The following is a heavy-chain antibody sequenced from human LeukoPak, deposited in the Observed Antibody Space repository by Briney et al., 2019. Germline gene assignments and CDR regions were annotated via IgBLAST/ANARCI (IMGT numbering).Heavy chain of an antibody. CDR3: ARASAAARYYKTNRYYYYMDV. J-gene: IGHJ6*03. V-gene: IGHV4-4*07. Sequence: PSETLSLTCTVSGGSISSYYWSWIRQPAGKGLEWIGRIYTSGSTNYNPSLKSRVTMSVDTSKNQFSLKLSSVTAADTAVYYCARASAAARYYKTNRYYYYMDVWGKGTTVTVSS. D-gene: IGHD6-6*01. CDR1: GGSISSYY. CDR2: IYTSGST.